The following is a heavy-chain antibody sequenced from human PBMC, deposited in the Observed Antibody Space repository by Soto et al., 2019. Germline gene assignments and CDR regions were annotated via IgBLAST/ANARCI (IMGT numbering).Heavy chain of an antibody. CDR2: VWSDGSKK. Sequence: QVQVVESGGGVVQPGRSLRLSCAASGFTFSTYGMHWVRQAPGKGLEWVALVWSDGSKKYYADSVKGRFTISRDNSKDTLHLQMNSLRAEDTAVYYCVRVFDTYYFDIWGQGTLVTVST. CDR1: GFTFSTYG. CDR3: VRVFDTYYFDI. D-gene: IGHD3-9*01. V-gene: IGHV3-33*01. J-gene: IGHJ4*02.